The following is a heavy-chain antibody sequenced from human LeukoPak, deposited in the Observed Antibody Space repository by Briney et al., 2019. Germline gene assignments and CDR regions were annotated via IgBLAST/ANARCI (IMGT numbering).Heavy chain of an antibody. V-gene: IGHV3-7*01. D-gene: IGHD4-11*01. Sequence: PGGSLRLSCAASGFSFTACWMSWVRQAPGKGLEWVANIKQDGDENYYVDSVMGRFTISRDNAKNSVYLEMTSLRAEDTAVYYCAKDRDLQFDYWGQGTLVTVSS. CDR2: IKQDGDEN. CDR1: GFSFTACW. J-gene: IGHJ4*02. CDR3: AKDRDLQFDY.